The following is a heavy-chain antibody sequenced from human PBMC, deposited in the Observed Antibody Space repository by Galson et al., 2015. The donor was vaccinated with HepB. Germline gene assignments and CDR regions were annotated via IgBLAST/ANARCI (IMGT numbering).Heavy chain of an antibody. V-gene: IGHV1-3*01. CDR1: GYTSTNYA. CDR3: ANRYFDF. Sequence: SVKVSCKASGYTSTNYALHWVRQAPGQTLEWMGWINAGNGDTKYSHKFQGRVTITRDIFATVVYMELSSLKSEDTAVYYCANRYFDFWGQGTLVTVSS. CDR2: INAGNGDT. J-gene: IGHJ4*02.